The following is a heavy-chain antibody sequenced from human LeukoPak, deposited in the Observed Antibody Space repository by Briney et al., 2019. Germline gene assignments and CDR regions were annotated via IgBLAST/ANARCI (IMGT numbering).Heavy chain of an antibody. J-gene: IGHJ4*02. Sequence: GASVKVSCKASGYTFTSYAMHWVRQAPGQRLEWMGWINAGNGNTKYSQKFQGRVTITRDTSASTAYMELSSLRSEDKAVYYCARDGQWLAPDFDYWGQGTLVTVSS. D-gene: IGHD6-19*01. CDR1: GYTFTSYA. CDR3: ARDGQWLAPDFDY. CDR2: INAGNGNT. V-gene: IGHV1-3*01.